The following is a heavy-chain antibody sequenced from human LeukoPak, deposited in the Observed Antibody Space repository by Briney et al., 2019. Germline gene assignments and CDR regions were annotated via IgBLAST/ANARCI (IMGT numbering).Heavy chain of an antibody. CDR3: ARDLPPGAAGVTGPFDY. D-gene: IGHD6-13*01. V-gene: IGHV4-4*02. CDR1: GGSISSDDW. CDR2: IYHSGST. J-gene: IGHJ4*02. Sequence: PSETLSLTCAVSGGSISSDDWWSWVRQAPGKGLEWIGEIYHSGSTNYNPSLKSRLTISVDKSKNQFSLQLSSVTPEDTAVYYCARDLPPGAAGVTGPFDYWGQGTLVTVSA.